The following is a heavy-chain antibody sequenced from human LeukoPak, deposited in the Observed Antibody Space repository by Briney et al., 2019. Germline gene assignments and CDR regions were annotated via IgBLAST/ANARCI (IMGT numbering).Heavy chain of an antibody. Sequence: LSLIGTVAGGSISSGGDCWSWIRQPPGKGLEWIGYIYYSGSTYYNPSLKSRVTISVDTSKNQFSLKLSSVTAADTAVYYCARAYDFWSGNYYYYMDVWGKGTTVTVSS. V-gene: IGHV4-30-4*08. CDR3: ARAYDFWSGNYYYYMDV. CDR1: GGSISSGGDC. CDR2: IYYSGST. D-gene: IGHD3-3*01. J-gene: IGHJ6*03.